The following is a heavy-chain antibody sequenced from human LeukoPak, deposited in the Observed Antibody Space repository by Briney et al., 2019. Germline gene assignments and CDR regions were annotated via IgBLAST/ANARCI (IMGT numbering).Heavy chain of an antibody. Sequence: ASVKVSCKASGYTFTGYYMHWVRQAPGQGLEWMGWINPNSGGTNYAQKFQGRVTITRDTSASTAYMELSSLRSEDMAVYYCAASGGLEGLDYWGQGTLVTVSS. CDR2: INPNSGGT. J-gene: IGHJ4*02. CDR1: GYTFTGYY. V-gene: IGHV1-2*02. D-gene: IGHD3-10*01. CDR3: AASGGLEGLDY.